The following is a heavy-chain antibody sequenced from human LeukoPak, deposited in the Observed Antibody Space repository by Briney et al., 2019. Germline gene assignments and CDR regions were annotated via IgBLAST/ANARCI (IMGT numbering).Heavy chain of an antibody. J-gene: IGHJ6*03. CDR3: ARETSQKGAHYMDV. Sequence: PSETLSLTCTVSGGCISSSSYYWGWIRQPPGKGLEWIGSIYYSGSTNYNPSLKSRVTLSVDTSKKQFSLKLTSVTVADTAVYYCARETSQKGAHYMDVWGKGTTVTISS. V-gene: IGHV4-39*07. CDR2: IYYSGST. D-gene: IGHD3-16*01. CDR1: GGCISSSSYY.